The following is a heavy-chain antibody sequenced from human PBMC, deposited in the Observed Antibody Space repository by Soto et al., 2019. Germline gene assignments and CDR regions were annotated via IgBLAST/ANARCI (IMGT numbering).Heavy chain of an antibody. V-gene: IGHV4-30-2*01. CDR2: IYHSGST. CDR3: ARLRYGSGSYRAYYYYMDV. D-gene: IGHD3-10*01. Sequence: SETLSLTCAVSGGSLSSGGYSWSWIRQPPGKGLEWIGYIYHSGSTYYNPSLKSRVTISVDRSKNQFSLKLSSVTAADTAVYYCARLRYGSGSYRAYYYYMDVWGKGTTVTVSS. CDR1: GGSLSSGGYS. J-gene: IGHJ6*03.